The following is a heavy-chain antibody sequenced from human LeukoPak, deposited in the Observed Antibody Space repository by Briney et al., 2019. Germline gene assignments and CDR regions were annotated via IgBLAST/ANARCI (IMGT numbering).Heavy chain of an antibody. CDR2: IWYDGSNK. Sequence: QPGGSLRLSCAASGFTFSSYGMHWVRQAPGKGLEWVVVIWYDGSNKYYADSVKGRFTISRDNSKNTLYLQMNSLRAEDTAVYYCARALRDPGAFDYWGQGTLVTVSS. V-gene: IGHV3-33*01. J-gene: IGHJ4*02. D-gene: IGHD4-17*01. CDR1: GFTFSSYG. CDR3: ARALRDPGAFDY.